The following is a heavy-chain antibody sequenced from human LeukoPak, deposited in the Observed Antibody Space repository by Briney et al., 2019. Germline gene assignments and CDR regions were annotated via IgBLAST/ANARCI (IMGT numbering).Heavy chain of an antibody. V-gene: IGHV4-59*01. J-gene: IGHJ4*02. Sequence: SETLSLTCTVSGGSISSYYWSWIRQPPGKGLGWIGYIYYSGSTNYNPSLKSRVTISVDTSKNQFSLKLSSVTAADTAVYYCARGASPTLGYWGQGTLVTVSS. CDR2: IYYSGST. CDR3: ARGASPTLGY. CDR1: GGSISSYY.